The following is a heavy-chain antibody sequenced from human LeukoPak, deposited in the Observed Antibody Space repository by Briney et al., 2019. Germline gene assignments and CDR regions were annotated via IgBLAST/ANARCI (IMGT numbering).Heavy chain of an antibody. CDR3: ARDLNWETY. V-gene: IGHV3-48*01. J-gene: IGHJ4*02. CDR2: ISSSGSTI. CDR1: GFTFSSYR. Sequence: GGSPRLSCAASGFTFSSYRMNWVRQAPGKGLEWVSYISSSGSTIYYADSVKGRFTISRDNAKNSLYLQMNSLRAEDTAVYYCARDLNWETYWGQGTLVSVSS. D-gene: IGHD7-27*01.